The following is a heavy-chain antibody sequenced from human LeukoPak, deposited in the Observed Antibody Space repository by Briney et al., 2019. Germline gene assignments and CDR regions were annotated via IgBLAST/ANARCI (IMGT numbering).Heavy chain of an antibody. J-gene: IGHJ4*02. CDR1: GFTFDDYA. CDR3: AKDISSYPYYFDY. D-gene: IGHD6-19*01. CDR2: ISWNSGSI. V-gene: IGHV3-9*01. Sequence: PGGSLRLSCAASGFTFDDYAMHWVRQAPGKGLEWVSGISWNSGSIGYADSVKGRFTISRDNAKNSLYLQMNSLRAEDTALCYCAKDISSYPYYFDYWGQGTLVTVSS.